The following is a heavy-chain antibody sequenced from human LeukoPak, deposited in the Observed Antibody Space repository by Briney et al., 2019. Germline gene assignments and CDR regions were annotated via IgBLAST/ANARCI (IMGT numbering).Heavy chain of an antibody. CDR1: GYTFTSYE. V-gene: IGHV1-8*01. CDR2: MNPNSGNT. J-gene: IGHJ4*02. CDR3: ARGAPHDFWSGYLNHYFDY. D-gene: IGHD3-3*01. Sequence: GASVKVSCKASGYTFTSYEINWGRQATGQGLEWMGWMNPNSGNTGYAQKFRGRVTMTRDTSISTAYMELSRLRSDDTAVYYCARGAPHDFWSGYLNHYFDYWGQGTLVTVSS.